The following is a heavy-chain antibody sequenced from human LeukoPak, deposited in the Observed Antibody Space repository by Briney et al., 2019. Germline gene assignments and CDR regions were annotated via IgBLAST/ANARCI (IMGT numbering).Heavy chain of an antibody. D-gene: IGHD3-10*01. CDR3: ARDLEGYRYGSGNYPQ. V-gene: IGHV1-2*02. CDR2: INPNSGGT. Sequence: ASMKASCKASGYTFTGYYIHWLRQAPGQGLEWMGFINPNSGGTNYAQKFQGRVTMTRDTSISTAYMELSSLTSDDTAVYYCARDLEGYRYGSGNYPQWGQGTLITVSS. CDR1: GYTFTGYY. J-gene: IGHJ4*02.